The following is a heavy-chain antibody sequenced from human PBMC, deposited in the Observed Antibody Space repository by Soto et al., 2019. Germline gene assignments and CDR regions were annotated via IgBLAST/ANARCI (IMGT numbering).Heavy chain of an antibody. J-gene: IGHJ4*02. D-gene: IGHD6-25*01. V-gene: IGHV3-48*01. CDR3: ARGAETGYSGVDY. Sequence: EVQLVESGGGLVQPGGSLSLSCAASGFTFSSYSMNWVRQAPGKGLEWVSYISSSGTTMYYADSVKGRFTISRDSAKNSLYLQMNSLRAEDTAVYYCARGAETGYSGVDYWGQGTLVTVSS. CDR1: GFTFSSYS. CDR2: ISSSGTTM.